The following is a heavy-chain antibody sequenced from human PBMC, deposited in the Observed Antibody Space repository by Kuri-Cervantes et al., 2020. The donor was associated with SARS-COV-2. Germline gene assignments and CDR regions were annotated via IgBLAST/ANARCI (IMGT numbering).Heavy chain of an antibody. CDR3: AKVGQQLVPDWFDP. CDR2: IRYDGSNK. J-gene: IGHJ5*02. V-gene: IGHV3-30*02. Sequence: GESLKISCAASGFTFSSYGMHWVRQAPGKGLEWAAFIRYDGSNKYYADSVKGRFTISRDNSKNTLYLQMNSLRAEDTAVYYCAKVGQQLVPDWFDPWGQGTLVTVSS. D-gene: IGHD6-13*01. CDR1: GFTFSSYG.